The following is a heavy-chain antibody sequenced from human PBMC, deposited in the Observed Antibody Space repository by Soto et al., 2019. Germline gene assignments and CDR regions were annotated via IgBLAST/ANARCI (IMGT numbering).Heavy chain of an antibody. Sequence: GGFLRLSCAASGFTVSSNYMSWVRQAPGKGLEWVSVIYSGGSTYYADSVKGRFTISRDNSKNTLYLQMNSLRAEDTAVYYCARVDSLYYYDSSGYYINAFDILGQGTMVTVSS. D-gene: IGHD3-22*01. CDR1: GFTVSSNY. J-gene: IGHJ3*02. CDR3: ARVDSLYYYDSSGYYINAFDI. V-gene: IGHV3-66*01. CDR2: IYSGGST.